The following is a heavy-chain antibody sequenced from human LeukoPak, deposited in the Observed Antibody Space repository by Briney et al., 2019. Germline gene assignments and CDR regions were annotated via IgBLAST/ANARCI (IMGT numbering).Heavy chain of an antibody. J-gene: IGHJ4*02. CDR1: GFSFSSYW. CDR3: ARSLRNDYVWGSYRQGPYYFDY. V-gene: IGHV4-59*01. D-gene: IGHD3-16*02. Sequence: GSLRLSCAASGFSFSSYWMSWIRQPPGKGLEWIGYIYYSGSTNYNPSLKSRVTISVDTSKNQFSLKLSSVTAADTAVYYCARSLRNDYVWGSYRQGPYYFDYWGQGTLVTVSS. CDR2: IYYSGST.